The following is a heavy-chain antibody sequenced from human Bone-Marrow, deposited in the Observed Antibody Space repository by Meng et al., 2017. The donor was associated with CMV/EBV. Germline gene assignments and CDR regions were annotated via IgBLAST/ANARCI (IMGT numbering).Heavy chain of an antibody. Sequence: TSNSSSYWGWVRQPPGTGLEWIGTIYYSGSTYFNPSLKSRVSISVDSSKNQFSLRLSSVTAADTAIYYCASQEKYCSGGTCYGWFDPWGQGTLVTVSS. D-gene: IGHD2-15*01. V-gene: IGHV4-39*01. CDR3: ASQEKYCSGGTCYGWFDP. CDR1: TSNSSSY. J-gene: IGHJ5*02. CDR2: IYYSGST.